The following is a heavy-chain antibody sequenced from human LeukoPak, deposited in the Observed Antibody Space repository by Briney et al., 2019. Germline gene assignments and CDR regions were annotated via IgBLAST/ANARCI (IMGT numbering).Heavy chain of an antibody. V-gene: IGHV4-38-2*02. J-gene: IGHJ3*02. Sequence: SDTLSLTCSVSGYSISSGYYWGWIRQPPGKGLEWIGSVYHSGSTYYNPSLKSRVTISVDTSKNQFSLKLSSVTAADTAVYYCARTMVREDDAFDIWGQGTMVTVSS. CDR2: VYHSGST. D-gene: IGHD3-10*01. CDR1: GYSISSGYY. CDR3: ARTMVREDDAFDI.